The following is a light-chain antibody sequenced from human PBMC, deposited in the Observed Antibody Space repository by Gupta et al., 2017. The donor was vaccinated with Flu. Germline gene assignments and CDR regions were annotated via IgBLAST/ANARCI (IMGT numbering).Light chain of an antibody. V-gene: IGKV4-1*01. CDR3: QQYYCTPYS. J-gene: IGKJ2*03. CDR1: QSVVYSSNNKNY. Sequence: VMTKSPHSLAVPLDERATINCKSSQSVVYSSNNKNYLALYQQKPRQPPNLLIYWSSTRESVVPGRFSGSASGTYITHTISILHAEDVTFYYCQQYYCTPYSFGQGTKLEIK. CDR2: WSS.